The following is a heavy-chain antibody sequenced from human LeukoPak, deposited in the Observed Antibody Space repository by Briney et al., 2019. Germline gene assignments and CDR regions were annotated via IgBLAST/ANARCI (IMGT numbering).Heavy chain of an antibody. CDR1: GFTFSSYS. V-gene: IGHV3-72*01. Sequence: GGSLRLSCAASGFTFSSYSMDWVRQAPGKGLEWVGRTRNKANSYTTEYAASVKGRFTISRDDSKNSLYLQMSSLKTEDTAVYYCARDGDCSSTTCYPFGYWGQGTLVTVSS. D-gene: IGHD2-2*01. J-gene: IGHJ4*02. CDR3: ARDGDCSSTTCYPFGY. CDR2: TRNKANSYTT.